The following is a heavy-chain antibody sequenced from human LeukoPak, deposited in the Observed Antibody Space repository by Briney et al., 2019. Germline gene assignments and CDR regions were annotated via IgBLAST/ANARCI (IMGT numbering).Heavy chain of an antibody. CDR2: IVRSSGSTT. J-gene: IGHJ3*01. CDR3: ARGEDFWSGTDAFDV. D-gene: IGHD3-3*01. Sequence: KSGGSLRLSCAASGFTFSDYYMAWIRQAPGRGLEWVSYIVRSSGSTTYYADSVKGRFTISRDDAKNSLFLQMNSLRAEDTAVYYCARGEDFWSGTDAFDVWGQGTMVTVSS. V-gene: IGHV3-11*04. CDR1: GFTFSDYY.